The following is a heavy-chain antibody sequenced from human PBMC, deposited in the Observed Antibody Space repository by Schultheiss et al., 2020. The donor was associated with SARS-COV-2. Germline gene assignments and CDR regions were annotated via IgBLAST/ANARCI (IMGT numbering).Heavy chain of an antibody. V-gene: IGHV4-59*01. CDR3: ARFNEAWYFDL. J-gene: IGHJ2*01. D-gene: IGHD2-8*01. CDR2: IYYSGST. Sequence: SETLSLTCTVSGGSISSYYWSWIRQPPGKGLEWIGYIYYSGSTNYNPSLKSRVTISVDKSKNQFSLKLSSVTAADTAVYYCARFNEAWYFDLWGRGTLVTVSS. CDR1: GGSISSYY.